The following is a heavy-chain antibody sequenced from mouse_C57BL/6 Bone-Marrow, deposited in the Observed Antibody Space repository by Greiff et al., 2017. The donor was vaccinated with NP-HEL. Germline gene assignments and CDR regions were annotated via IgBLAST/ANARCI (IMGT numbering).Heavy chain of an antibody. V-gene: IGHV1-81*01. D-gene: IGHD1-1*01. CDR3: VLIRDYYAMDY. CDR1: GYTFTSYG. J-gene: IGHJ4*01. CDR2: IYPRSGNT. Sequence: VQLQQSGAELARPGASVKLSCKASGYTFTSYGISWVKQSTGQGLEWIGEIYPRSGNTYYNEKFKGKATLTADKSSSTAYMELRSLTSEDSAVYFCVLIRDYYAMDYWGQGTSVTVSS.